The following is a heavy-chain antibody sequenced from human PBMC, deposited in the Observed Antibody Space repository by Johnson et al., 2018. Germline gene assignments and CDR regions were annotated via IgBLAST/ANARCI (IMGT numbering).Heavy chain of an antibody. J-gene: IGHJ6*02. CDR2: IIPMLGIT. D-gene: IGHD6-13*01. V-gene: IGHV1-69*04. CDR1: GGPFSSYT. CDR3: ARDLSSRWQRTQTYYYYYGMDV. Sequence: QVQLVQSGAEVKKPGSSVKVSCKASGGPFSSYTITWVRQAPGQGLEWMGRIIPMLGITNYAQKFQGRVTITADKSTSTAYMDLSSLRSEDTAVYYCARDLSSRWQRTQTYYYYYGMDVWGQGTTVTVSS.